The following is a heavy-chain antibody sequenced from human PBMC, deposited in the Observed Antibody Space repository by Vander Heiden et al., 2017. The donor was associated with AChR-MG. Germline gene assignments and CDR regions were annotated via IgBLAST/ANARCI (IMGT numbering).Heavy chain of an antibody. CDR3: AKDGYSSGWSIYGMDV. V-gene: IGHV3-30*18. CDR2: ISYDGNNK. J-gene: IGHJ6*02. D-gene: IGHD6-19*01. CDR1: GFTFNTYG. Sequence: QVQLVESGGGVVQPGRSLRLSCAASGFTFNTYGMHWGRQAPGKGLEWVAVISYDGNNKYYADSVKGRFTISRDNSKNTLYLQMNSLRPEDTAVYYCAKDGYSSGWSIYGMDVWGQGTTVTVSS.